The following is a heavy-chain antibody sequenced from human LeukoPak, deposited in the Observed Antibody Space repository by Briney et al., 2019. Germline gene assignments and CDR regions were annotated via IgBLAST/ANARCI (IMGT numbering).Heavy chain of an antibody. J-gene: IGHJ4*02. CDR1: GGSISSSSYY. Sequence: SETLSLTCTVSGGSISSSSYYWGWIRQPPGKGLEWIGYIYHSGSTYYNPSLKSRVTISVDTSKDQFSLKLSSVTAADTAVYYCARGRPNPTTVVTAHFDYWGQGTLVTVSS. D-gene: IGHD4-23*01. V-gene: IGHV4-39*07. CDR2: IYHSGST. CDR3: ARGRPNPTTVVTAHFDY.